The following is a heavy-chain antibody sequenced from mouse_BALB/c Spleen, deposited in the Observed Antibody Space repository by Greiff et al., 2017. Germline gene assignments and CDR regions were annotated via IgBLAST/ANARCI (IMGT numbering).Heavy chain of an antibody. CDR3: ARRSWATGTDDD. CDR2: INPSTGYT. J-gene: IGHJ2*01. Sequence: VQLQQSGAELAKPGASVKMSCKASGYTFTSYWMHWVKQRPGQGLEWIGYINPSTGYTEYNQKFKDKATLTADKSSSTAYMQLSSLTSEDSAVYYCARRSWATGTDDDWGQGTTLTVSS. V-gene: IGHV1-7*01. CDR1: GYTFTSYW. D-gene: IGHD4-1*02.